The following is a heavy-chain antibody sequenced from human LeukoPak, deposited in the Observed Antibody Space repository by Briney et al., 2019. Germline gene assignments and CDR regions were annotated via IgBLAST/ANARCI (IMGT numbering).Heavy chain of an antibody. CDR3: ARAPAQEMYYFDY. CDR1: GGSISSGDYY. V-gene: IGHV4-30-4*01. Sequence: PSETLSLTCTVSGGSISSGDYYWSRIRRPPGKGLEWIGYIYYSGSTYYNPSLKSRVTISVDTSKNQFSLKLSSVTAADTAVYYCARAPAQEMYYFDYWGQGTLVTVSS. D-gene: IGHD2-2*01. CDR2: IYYSGST. J-gene: IGHJ4*02.